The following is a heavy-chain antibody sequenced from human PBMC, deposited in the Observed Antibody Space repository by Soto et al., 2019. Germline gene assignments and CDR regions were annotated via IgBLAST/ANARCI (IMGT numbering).Heavy chain of an antibody. CDR3: ARRGQVYAMTFIDY. J-gene: IGHJ4*02. Sequence: SETLALTCAVYGGSFSSYYWSWIRQPPGKGLEWIGEINHSGSTNYNPSIKSRVTISVDTSKIQFSLKLSSVTAGDTAVYYCARRGQVYAMTFIDYLGQGTMVTVSS. V-gene: IGHV4-34*01. CDR1: GGSFSSYY. D-gene: IGHD2-8*01. CDR2: INHSGST.